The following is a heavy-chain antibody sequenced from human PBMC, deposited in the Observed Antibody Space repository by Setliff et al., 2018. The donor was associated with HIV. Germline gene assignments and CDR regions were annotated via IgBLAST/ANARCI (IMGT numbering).Heavy chain of an antibody. D-gene: IGHD3-22*01. CDR2: IYYNGNT. Sequence: SETLSLTCTVSGGSISSHYWSWIRLPPGKGLEWIGTIYYNGNTNYNPSLKSRFTISRDNAKNSLDLQMNSLRAEDTAVYFCARSESSGYSLPYTRFDAWGQGALVTVSS. CDR1: GGSISSHY. V-gene: IGHV4-59*11. J-gene: IGHJ5*02. CDR3: ARSESSGYSLPYTRFDA.